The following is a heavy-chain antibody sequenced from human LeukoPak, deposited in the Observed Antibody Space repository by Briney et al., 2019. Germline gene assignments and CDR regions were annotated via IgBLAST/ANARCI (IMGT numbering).Heavy chain of an antibody. J-gene: IGHJ4*02. CDR3: AKDREGIFDY. Sequence: GGSLRLSCAASGFTFSSSAMSWVRQAPGKGLEWVSAISNNGGYTYYADSVQGRFTISRDNSKSTLCLQMNSLRAEDTAVYYCAKDREGIFDYWGQGTLVTVSS. CDR1: GFTFSSSA. CDR2: ISNNGGYT. V-gene: IGHV3-23*01.